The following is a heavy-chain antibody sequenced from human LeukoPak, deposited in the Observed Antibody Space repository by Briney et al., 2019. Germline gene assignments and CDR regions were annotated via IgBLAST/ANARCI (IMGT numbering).Heavy chain of an antibody. J-gene: IGHJ4*02. CDR3: ASLTSQYDY. CDR1: GLTFSNYW. CDR2: INTYGSIT. V-gene: IGHV3-74*03. Sequence: GGSLRLSCAASGLTFSNYWMLWVRQAPGEGLVWVSRINTYGSITTYADAVKGRFTISRDNAKNTLYLQMNSLRAEDTAVYYCASLTSQYDYWGLGTLVTVSS. D-gene: IGHD3-10*01.